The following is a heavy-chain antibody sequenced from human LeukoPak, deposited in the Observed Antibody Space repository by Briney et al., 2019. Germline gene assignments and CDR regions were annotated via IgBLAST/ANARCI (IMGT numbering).Heavy chain of an antibody. Sequence: GGSLRLSCAASGFTFSNSAMNWVRQAPGKGLEWVSSITSGSSYAYYADSVKGRFTISRDNAKNSLHLQMNSLRAEDTAVYYCARAGYSSSWTFDYWGQGTLVTVSS. V-gene: IGHV3-21*01. CDR1: GFTFSNSA. CDR3: ARAGYSSSWTFDY. J-gene: IGHJ4*02. D-gene: IGHD6-13*01. CDR2: ITSGSSYA.